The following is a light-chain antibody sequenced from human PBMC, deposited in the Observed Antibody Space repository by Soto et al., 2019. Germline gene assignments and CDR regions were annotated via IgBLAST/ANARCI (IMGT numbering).Light chain of an antibody. Sequence: QSALTQPASVSGSPGQSITISCTGTSNDVGAYKYVSWYQQLPGKAPKLMIYEVSNRPSGVSNRFSGSKSGNTASLTISGLQAKDEADYYCSSYTSTSTLFGGGTKLTVL. V-gene: IGLV2-14*01. CDR1: SNDVGAYKY. CDR2: EVS. CDR3: SSYTSTSTL. J-gene: IGLJ3*02.